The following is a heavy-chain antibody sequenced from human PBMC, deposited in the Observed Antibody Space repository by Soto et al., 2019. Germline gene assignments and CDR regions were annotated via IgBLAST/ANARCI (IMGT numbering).Heavy chain of an antibody. CDR2: INAGNGDT. V-gene: IGHV1-3*01. CDR1: GINYNTYA. Sequence: QVQLVQSGAEMKKPGASVKLSCKTSGINYNTYAIHWVRQAPGQGLEWMGWINAGNGDTRYSQNFQGRVTLTRDTSASTVYMYLDSLKSEDTGVYYCARAISGYVTWGQGNLVTVSS. D-gene: IGHD5-12*01. J-gene: IGHJ1*01. CDR3: ARAISGYVT.